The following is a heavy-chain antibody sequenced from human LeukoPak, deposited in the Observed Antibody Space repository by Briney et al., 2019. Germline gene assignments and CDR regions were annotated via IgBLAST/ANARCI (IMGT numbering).Heavy chain of an antibody. V-gene: IGHV1-8*01. D-gene: IGHD2-2*01. CDR3: ARLNSEVPAATHPMSHAYYYYYMDV. CDR2: MNPYSGNT. CDR1: GYTFTSYD. Sequence: GASVKVSCKASGYTFTSYDINWVRQATGQGLEWMGWMNPYSGNTGYAQKIQGRVTMTRNASTSTAYMELSSLRSEDTAVYYCARLNSEVPAATHPMSHAYYYYYMDVWGKGTTVTVSS. J-gene: IGHJ6*03.